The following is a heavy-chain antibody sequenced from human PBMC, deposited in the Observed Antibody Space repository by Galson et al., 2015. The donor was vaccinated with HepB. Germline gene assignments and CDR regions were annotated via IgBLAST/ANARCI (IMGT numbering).Heavy chain of an antibody. CDR3: AKVGGGGQLENYYYYMDV. V-gene: IGHV3-23*01. J-gene: IGHJ6*03. CDR1: GFTFSSYA. CDR2: ISGSGGST. D-gene: IGHD1-26*01. Sequence: SLRLSCAASGFTFSSYAMSWVRQAPGKGLEWVSAISGSGGSTYYADSVKGRFTISRDNSKNTLYLQMNSLRAEDTAVYYCAKVGGGGQLENYYYYMDVWGKGTTVTVFS.